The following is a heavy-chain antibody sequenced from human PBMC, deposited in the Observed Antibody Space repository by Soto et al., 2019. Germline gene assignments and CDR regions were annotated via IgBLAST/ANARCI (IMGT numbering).Heavy chain of an antibody. Sequence: SQTLSLTCAISGDSVSSNSAAWNWIRQSPSRGLEWLGRTYYRSKWYNDYAVSVKSRITINPDTSKNQFSLQLNSVTPEDTAVYYCARSRVAEVVVRGVIIRLESDYYYYGMDVWGQGTTVTVSS. J-gene: IGHJ6*02. CDR2: TYYRSKWYN. D-gene: IGHD3-10*01. CDR1: GDSVSSNSAA. CDR3: ARSRVAEVVVRGVIIRLESDYYYYGMDV. V-gene: IGHV6-1*01.